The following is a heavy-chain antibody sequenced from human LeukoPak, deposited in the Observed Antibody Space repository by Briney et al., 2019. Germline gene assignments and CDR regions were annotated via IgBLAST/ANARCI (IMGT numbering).Heavy chain of an antibody. CDR3: ARGYSNGLHYYYYYMDV. J-gene: IGHJ6*03. CDR2: INHSGST. D-gene: IGHD4-11*01. Sequence: PSETLSLTCAVYGGSFSGYYWSWIRQPPGKGLEWIGEINHSGSTNYNPSLKSRVTISVDTSKNQFSLKLSSVTAADTAVYYCARGYSNGLHYYYYYMDVWGKGTTVTVSS. CDR1: GGSFSGYY. V-gene: IGHV4-34*01.